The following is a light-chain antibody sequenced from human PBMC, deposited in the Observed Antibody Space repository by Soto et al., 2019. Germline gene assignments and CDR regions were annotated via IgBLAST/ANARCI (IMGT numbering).Light chain of an antibody. V-gene: IGKV1-27*01. J-gene: IGKJ2*01. Sequence: DVQMTQSPSSLSAFVGDRVTITCRASQGIAPYLAWFQQKPGKVPKLLIYATSTLQSGVPSRFSGSGSGTDFTLTISSLQPEDFAVYYCQQGHNWPLTFGQGTRLEI. CDR3: QQGHNWPLT. CDR2: ATS. CDR1: QGIAPY.